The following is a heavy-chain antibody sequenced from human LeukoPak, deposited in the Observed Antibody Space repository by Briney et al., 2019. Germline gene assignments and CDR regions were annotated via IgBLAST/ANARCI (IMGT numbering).Heavy chain of an antibody. J-gene: IGHJ3*02. D-gene: IGHD3-10*01. CDR2: IYSGGNT. CDR1: GFTVGSNY. Sequence: GGSLRLSCAASGFTVGSNYMSWVRQAPGKGLEWVSVIYSGGNTYYADSVKGRFTISRHNSKNTLYLQMNSLRAEDTAVYYCARGYSDAFDIWGQGTMVTVSS. V-gene: IGHV3-53*04. CDR3: ARGYSDAFDI.